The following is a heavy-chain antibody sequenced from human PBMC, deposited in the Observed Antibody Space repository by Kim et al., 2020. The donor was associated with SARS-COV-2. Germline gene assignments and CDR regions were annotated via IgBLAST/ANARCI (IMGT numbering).Heavy chain of an antibody. CDR3: ANGGYSSSWDYYGMDV. V-gene: IGHV3-23*01. J-gene: IGHJ6*02. CDR2: ISGSGGST. Sequence: GSLRLSCSASGFTFSSYAMSWVRQAPGKGLEWVSAISGSGGSTYYADSVKGRFTISRDNSKNTLYLQMNSLRAEDTAVYYCANGGYSSSWDYYGMDVWGQGTTVTVSS. CDR1: GFTFSSYA. D-gene: IGHD6-13*01.